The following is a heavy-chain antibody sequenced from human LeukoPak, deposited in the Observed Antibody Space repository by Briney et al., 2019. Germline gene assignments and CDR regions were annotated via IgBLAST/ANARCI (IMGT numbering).Heavy chain of an antibody. Sequence: SETLSLTCTVSGGSISSSSYYWRWIRQPPGKGLQRIGCIYYRGCTYYNPSLKSRVTISVDTSKNQFSLKLSSVTAADTAVYYCARRGYSGYDRYYFDYWGQGTLVTVSS. V-gene: IGHV4-39*01. D-gene: IGHD5-12*01. CDR1: GGSISSSSYY. J-gene: IGHJ4*02. CDR2: IYYRGCT. CDR3: ARRGYSGYDRYYFDY.